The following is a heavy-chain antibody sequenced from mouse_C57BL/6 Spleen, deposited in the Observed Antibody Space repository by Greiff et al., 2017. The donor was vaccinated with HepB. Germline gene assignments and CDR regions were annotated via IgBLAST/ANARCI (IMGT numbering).Heavy chain of an antibody. D-gene: IGHD1-1*01. CDR2: ISSGGSYT. CDR3: ARDYYGSSSLFDY. V-gene: IGHV5-6*01. CDR1: GFTFSSYG. Sequence: EVQLQESGGDLVKPGGSLKLSCAASGFTFSSYGMSWVRQTPDKRLEWVATISSGGSYTYYPDSVKGRFTISRDNAKNTLYLQMSSLKSEDTAMYYCARDYYGSSSLFDYWGQGTTLTVSS. J-gene: IGHJ2*01.